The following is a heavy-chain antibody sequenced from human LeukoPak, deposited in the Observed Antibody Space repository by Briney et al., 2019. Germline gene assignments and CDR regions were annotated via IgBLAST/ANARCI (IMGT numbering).Heavy chain of an antibody. Sequence: PGGSLRLSCAASGFTFSSYGMHWVRQAPGRGLEWVAFIRYDGSNKYYADSVKGRFTISRDNSKNTLYLQMNSLRAEDTAVYYCARFPGRNYYDSSGFDYWGQGTLVTVSS. D-gene: IGHD3-22*01. V-gene: IGHV3-30*02. CDR2: IRYDGSNK. CDR3: ARFPGRNYYDSSGFDY. CDR1: GFTFSSYG. J-gene: IGHJ4*02.